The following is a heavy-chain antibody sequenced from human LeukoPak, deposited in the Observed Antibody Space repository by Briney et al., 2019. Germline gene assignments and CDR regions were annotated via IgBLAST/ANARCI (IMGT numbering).Heavy chain of an antibody. D-gene: IGHD2-15*01. CDR2: TYYRSKWSN. Sequence: SQTLSLTCAISGDSVSSDSAVWNWIRQSPSRGLEWLGRTYYRSKWSNDYAVSVQSRITINPDTSKNQFSLQLSSVTPEDTAMYYCARAGKGSGTFDYWGQGTLVTVSS. CDR3: ARAGKGSGTFDY. J-gene: IGHJ4*02. CDR1: GDSVSSDSAV. V-gene: IGHV6-1*01.